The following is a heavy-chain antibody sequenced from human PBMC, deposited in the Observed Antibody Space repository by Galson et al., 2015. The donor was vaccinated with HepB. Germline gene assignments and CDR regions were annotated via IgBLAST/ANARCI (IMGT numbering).Heavy chain of an antibody. CDR3: AKDKQWLSYYYYGIDV. Sequence: SLKLSCAASGFTFSSYGMHWVRQAPGKGLEWVEVISYDGSNKYYADSVKGRFTISRDNSKNTLYLQMNSLRAEDTAVYYCAKDKQWLSYYYYGIDVWGQGTTVTVSS. J-gene: IGHJ6*02. CDR1: GFTFSSYG. CDR2: ISYDGSNK. D-gene: IGHD6-19*01. V-gene: IGHV3-30*18.